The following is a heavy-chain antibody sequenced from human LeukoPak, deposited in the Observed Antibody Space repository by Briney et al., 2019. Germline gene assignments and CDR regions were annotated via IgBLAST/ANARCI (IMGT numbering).Heavy chain of an antibody. J-gene: IGHJ4*01. CDR3: AKALWVATIDY. CDR2: ISGSGGNT. CDR1: GFTFSSYE. D-gene: IGHD5-12*01. Sequence: GGPLRLFCAASGFTFSSYEMNWVRQATGKGLEWVSDISGSGGNTYYADSVKGRFTISRDNSQITLYLQMHSLRAEDTAEYYCAKALWVATIDYWGQGTLVTVSS. V-gene: IGHV3-23*01.